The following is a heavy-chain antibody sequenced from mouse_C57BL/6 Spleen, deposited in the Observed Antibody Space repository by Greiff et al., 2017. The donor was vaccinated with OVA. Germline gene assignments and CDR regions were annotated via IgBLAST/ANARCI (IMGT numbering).Heavy chain of an antibody. D-gene: IGHD1-1*01. CDR2: ISSGSSTI. J-gene: IGHJ4*01. CDR1: GFTFSDYG. V-gene: IGHV5-17*01. Sequence: EVKLVESGGGLVKPGGSLKLSCAASGFTFSDYGMHWVRQAPEKGLEWVAYISSGSSTIYYADTVKGRFTISRDNAKNTLFLQMTSLRSEDTAMYYCARAIYYYGSGDAMDYWGQGTSVTVSS. CDR3: ARAIYYYGSGDAMDY.